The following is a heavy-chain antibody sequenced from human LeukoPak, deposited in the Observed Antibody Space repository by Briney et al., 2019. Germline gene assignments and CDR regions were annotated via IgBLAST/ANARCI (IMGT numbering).Heavy chain of an antibody. CDR1: GYTFSNYD. CDR2: MNPRGGNK. D-gene: IGHD1-1*01. Sequence: ASVRVSCKASGYTFSNYDMNWVRQATGQGLEWMGWMNPRGGNKGYVDKFQGRVSMTVDTYINTAYLQLSGLRSEDTAVYFCARHAQYRSAWNFDYWGEGTVLTLPS. J-gene: IGHJ4*02. CDR3: ARHAQYRSAWNFDY. V-gene: IGHV1-8*01.